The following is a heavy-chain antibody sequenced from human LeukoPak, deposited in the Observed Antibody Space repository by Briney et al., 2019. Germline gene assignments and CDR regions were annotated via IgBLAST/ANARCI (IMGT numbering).Heavy chain of an antibody. J-gene: IGHJ4*02. D-gene: IGHD2-2*01. V-gene: IGHV3-53*01. CDR2: LYSDGNT. CDR3: ARGVEPPAANTLAY. Sequence: PGGFLRLSCAASGFTVITNDMTWVRQAPGKGLEWVSVLYSDGNTKYADSVQGRFTISRDNSKNTLYLEMNSLSPDDTAVYYCARGVEPPAANTLAYWGQGTLVTVSS. CDR1: GFTVITND.